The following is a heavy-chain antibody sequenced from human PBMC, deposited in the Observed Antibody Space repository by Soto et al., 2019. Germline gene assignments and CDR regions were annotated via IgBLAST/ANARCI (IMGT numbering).Heavy chain of an antibody. CDR3: AREEISVVATTIYYYYYGMDV. J-gene: IGHJ6*02. D-gene: IGHD5-12*01. CDR2: IWYDGSNK. V-gene: IGHV3-33*01. CDR1: GFTFSSYG. Sequence: GGSLRLSCAAPGFTFSSYGMHWVRQAPGKGLEWVAVIWYDGSNKYYADSVKGRFTISRDNSKNTLYLQMNSLRAEDTAVYYCAREEISVVATTIYYYYYGMDVWGQGTTVTVSS.